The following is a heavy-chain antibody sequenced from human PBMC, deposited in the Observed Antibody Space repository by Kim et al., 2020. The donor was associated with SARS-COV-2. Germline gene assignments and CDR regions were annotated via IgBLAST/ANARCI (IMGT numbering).Heavy chain of an antibody. Sequence: SETLSLTCTVSGGSISSGSYYWSWIRPPAGKGLEWIGRIYTSGSTNYNPSLKSRVTISVDTSKNQFSLKLSSVTAADTAVYYCATTRTFGGSGSYFDYWGQGTLVTVSS. CDR1: GGSISSGSYY. J-gene: IGHJ4*02. CDR2: IYTSGST. D-gene: IGHD3-10*01. V-gene: IGHV4-61*02. CDR3: ATTRTFGGSGSYFDY.